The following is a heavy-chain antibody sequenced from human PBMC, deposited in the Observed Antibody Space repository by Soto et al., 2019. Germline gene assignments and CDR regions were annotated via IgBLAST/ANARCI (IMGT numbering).Heavy chain of an antibody. CDR2: MNPNSGNT. CDR1: GYTFTSYD. Sequence: ASVKVSCKASGYTFTSYDINWVRQATGQGLEWMGWMNPNSGNTGYAQKFQGRVTMTRNTSISTAYMELSRLRSDDTAVYYCARVIAVAGTRLTTCDIWGQGTMVT. CDR3: ARVIAVAGTRLTTCDI. D-gene: IGHD6-19*01. V-gene: IGHV1-8*01. J-gene: IGHJ3*02.